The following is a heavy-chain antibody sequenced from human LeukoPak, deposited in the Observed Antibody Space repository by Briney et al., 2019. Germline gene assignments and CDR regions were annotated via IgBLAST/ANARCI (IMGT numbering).Heavy chain of an antibody. CDR1: GFTFSTYA. CDR2: FSATSHST. J-gene: IGHJ4*02. D-gene: IGHD6-19*01. Sequence: GGSLRLSCAASGFTFSTYAMSWVRQAPGKGLEWVSTFSATSHSTYYADSVKGRFTISRDNSKNTLYLQMDSLRAEDTAVYYCAKVARYSSGWIWGQGTLVTVSS. CDR3: AKVARYSSGWI. V-gene: IGHV3-23*01.